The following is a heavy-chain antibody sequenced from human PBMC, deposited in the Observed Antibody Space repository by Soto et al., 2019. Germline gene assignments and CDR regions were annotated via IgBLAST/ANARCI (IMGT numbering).Heavy chain of an antibody. Sequence: GGSLRLSCAASGFTFSSYSMNWVRQAPGKGLEWVSYISSSSSTIYYADSVKGRFTISRDNAKNSLYLQMNSLRDEDTAVYYCARDGRRRDTAMGSFDYWGQGTLVTVSS. D-gene: IGHD5-18*01. V-gene: IGHV3-48*02. CDR2: ISSSSSTI. CDR3: ARDGRRRDTAMGSFDY. J-gene: IGHJ4*02. CDR1: GFTFSSYS.